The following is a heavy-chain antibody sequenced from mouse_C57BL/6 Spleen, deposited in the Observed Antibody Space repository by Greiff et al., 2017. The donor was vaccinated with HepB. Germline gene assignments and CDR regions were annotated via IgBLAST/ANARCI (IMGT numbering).Heavy chain of an antibody. D-gene: IGHD4-1*01. CDR3: TGGTGTLDY. CDR1: GFTFSNYW. V-gene: IGHV6-3*01. CDR2: IRLKSDNYAT. J-gene: IGHJ2*01. Sequence: EVKLMESGGGLVQPGGSMKLSCVASGFTFSNYWMNWVRQSPEKGLEWVAQIRLKSDNYATHYAESVKGRFTISRDDSKSSVYLQMNNLRAEDTGIYYCTGGTGTLDYWGQGTTLTVSS.